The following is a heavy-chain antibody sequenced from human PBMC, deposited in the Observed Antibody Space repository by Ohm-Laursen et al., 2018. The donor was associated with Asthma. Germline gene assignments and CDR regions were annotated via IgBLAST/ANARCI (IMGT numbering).Heavy chain of an antibody. J-gene: IGHJ3*02. CDR2: ISASAGTM. Sequence: FLRLSCAASGITFSDSYMTWIRQAPGKGLEWISYISASAGTMYYADSVKGRFTISRDNSKNTLYLQMNSLRADDTAVYYCAKDWGVPHYAFDIWGQGSLVTVSS. V-gene: IGHV3-11*04. D-gene: IGHD3-16*01. CDR3: AKDWGVPHYAFDI. CDR1: GITFSDSY.